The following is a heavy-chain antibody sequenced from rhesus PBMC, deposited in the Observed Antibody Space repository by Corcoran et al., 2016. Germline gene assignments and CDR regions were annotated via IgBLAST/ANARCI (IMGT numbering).Heavy chain of an antibody. CDR1: GGSISSSY. CDR2: IYGSGSST. Sequence: QLQLQESGPGLVKPSETLSVTCAVSGGSISSSYWSWIRQAPGKGLEWIGYIYGSGSSTNYNPSLKRRVTLSVDTSKNQLSLKLSSVTAADTAVYYCASDRGGGRLDSWGQGVVVTVSS. CDR3: ASDRGGGRLDS. D-gene: IGHD6-25*01. J-gene: IGHJ6*01. V-gene: IGHV4-169*02.